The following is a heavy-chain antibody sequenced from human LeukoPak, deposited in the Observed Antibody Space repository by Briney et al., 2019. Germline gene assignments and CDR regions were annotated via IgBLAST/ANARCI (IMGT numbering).Heavy chain of an antibody. CDR1: GGSISSGGYY. CDR3: ARGGHYYDSSGSLIDY. Sequence: ASETLSLTCAVSGGSISSGGYYWSWIRQHPGKGLEWIGYIYYSGSTYYNPSPKSRVTISVDTSKNQFSLKLSSVTAADTAVYYCARGGHYYDSSGSLIDYWGQGTLVTVSS. CDR2: IYYSGST. J-gene: IGHJ4*02. D-gene: IGHD3-22*01. V-gene: IGHV4-31*11.